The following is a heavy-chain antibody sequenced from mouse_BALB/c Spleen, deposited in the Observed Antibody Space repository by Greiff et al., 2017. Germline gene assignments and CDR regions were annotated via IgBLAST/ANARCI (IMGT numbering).Heavy chain of an antibody. Sequence: VQLQQSGAELMKPGASVKISCKATGYTFSSYWIEWVKQRPGHGLEWIGEILPGSGSTNYNEKFKGQATFTADTSSNTAYMQLSSLTSEDSAVYYCAREGGSTGIFDYWGQGTTLTVSS. D-gene: IGHD4-1*02. J-gene: IGHJ2*01. CDR1: GYTFSSYW. CDR2: ILPGSGST. CDR3: AREGGSTGIFDY. V-gene: IGHV1-9*01.